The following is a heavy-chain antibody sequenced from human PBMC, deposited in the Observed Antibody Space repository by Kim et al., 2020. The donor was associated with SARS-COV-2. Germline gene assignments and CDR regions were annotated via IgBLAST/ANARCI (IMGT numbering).Heavy chain of an antibody. Sequence: ASVKVSCKASGYTFTSYAMNWVRQAPGQGLEWMGWINTNTGNPTYAQGFTGRFVFSLDTSVSTAYLQISSLKAEDTAVYYCARFRLNRRGIAVAGTDYWYFDLWGRGTLVTVSS. CDR3: ARFRLNRRGIAVAGTDYWYFDL. D-gene: IGHD6-19*01. CDR2: INTNTGNP. CDR1: GYTFTSYA. V-gene: IGHV7-4-1*02. J-gene: IGHJ2*01.